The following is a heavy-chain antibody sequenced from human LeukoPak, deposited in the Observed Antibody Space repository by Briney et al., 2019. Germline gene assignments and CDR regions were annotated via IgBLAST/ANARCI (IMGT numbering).Heavy chain of an antibody. Sequence: YAQKFQGRVTITTDESTSTAYMELSSLRSEDTAVYYCAREGLTYYYDSSGYSDEPLFDYWGQGTLVTVSS. V-gene: IGHV1-69*05. CDR3: AREGLTYYYDSSGYSDEPLFDY. D-gene: IGHD3-22*01. J-gene: IGHJ4*02.